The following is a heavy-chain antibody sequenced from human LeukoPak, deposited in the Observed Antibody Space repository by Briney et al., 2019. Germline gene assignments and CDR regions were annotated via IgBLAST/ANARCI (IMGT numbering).Heavy chain of an antibody. CDR1: GGSISSSSYY. V-gene: IGHV4-39*07. D-gene: IGHD4-23*01. CDR2: IYYSGST. J-gene: IGHJ5*02. CDR3: ARATNYGGNSPVNWFDP. Sequence: PSETLSLTCTVSGGSISSSSYYWGWIRQPPGKGLEWIGSIYYSGSTYYNPSLKSRVTISVDTSKNQYSLKLSSVTAADTAVYYCARATNYGGNSPVNWFDPWGQGTLVTVSS.